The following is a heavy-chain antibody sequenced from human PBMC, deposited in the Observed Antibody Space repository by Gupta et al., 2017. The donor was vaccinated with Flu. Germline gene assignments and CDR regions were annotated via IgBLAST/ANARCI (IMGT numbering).Heavy chain of an antibody. CDR3: ATYYGAGSYFFDF. J-gene: IGHJ4*02. CDR1: GFTVDSRY. CDR2: IYSDGRT. Sequence: DVQLVQSGGGLVQPGGSLRLSCAASGFTVDSRYISWVRQAPGKGLEWVSVIYSDGRTYYADSVKGRFSISRDRSMYTLYLHLNSLRTEDTAVYYCATYYGAGSYFFDFWGQGTLVTVSS. V-gene: IGHV3-66*02. D-gene: IGHD3-10*01.